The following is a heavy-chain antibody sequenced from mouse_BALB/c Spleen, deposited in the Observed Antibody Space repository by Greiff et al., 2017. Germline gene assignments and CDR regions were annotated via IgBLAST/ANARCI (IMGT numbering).Heavy chain of an antibody. V-gene: IGHV3-6*02. J-gene: IGHJ3*01. D-gene: IGHD2-10*01. CDR2: ISYDGSN. CDR3: ARAYYGNYAWFAY. Sequence: ESGPGLVKPSQSLSLTCSVTGYSITSGYYWNWIRQFPGNKLEWMGYISYDGSNNYNPSLKNRISITRDTSKNQFFLKLNSVTTEDTATYYCARAYYGNYAWFAYWGQGTLVTVSA. CDR1: GYSITSGYY.